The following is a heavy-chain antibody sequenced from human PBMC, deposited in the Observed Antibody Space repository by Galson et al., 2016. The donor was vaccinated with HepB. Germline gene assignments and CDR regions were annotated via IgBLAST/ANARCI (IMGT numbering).Heavy chain of an antibody. CDR3: EKGEAASSWYAPFDY. J-gene: IGHJ4*02. CDR1: GFTFSSYP. V-gene: IGHV3-30*18. D-gene: IGHD6-13*01. CDR2: ILFDGSHK. Sequence: SLRLPCAASGFTFSSYPMHWVRQAPGKGLEWVAIILFDGSHKYYGDAVSGRFTISRDNSKKTLYLQMNSLRADDTAVYYCEKGEAASSWYAPFDYWGQGTLVTVSA.